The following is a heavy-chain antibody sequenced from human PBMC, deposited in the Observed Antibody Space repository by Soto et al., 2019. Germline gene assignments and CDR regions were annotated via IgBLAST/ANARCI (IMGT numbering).Heavy chain of an antibody. D-gene: IGHD6-13*01. CDR3: ERQIEAAEGWFDP. V-gene: IGHV5-51*01. CDR2: IDPGDSDT. Sequence: GESLKISCKGSGYSFTSYWIGWVRQMPGKGLEWMGIIDPGDSDTRYSPSFQGQVTISADKSISTAYLQWSSLKASDTAMYYCERQIEAAEGWFDPWGQGTLVTVSS. J-gene: IGHJ5*02. CDR1: GYSFTSYW.